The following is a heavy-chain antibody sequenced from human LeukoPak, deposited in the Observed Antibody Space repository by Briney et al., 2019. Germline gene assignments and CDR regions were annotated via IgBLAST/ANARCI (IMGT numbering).Heavy chain of an antibody. CDR1: GYTFTSYD. V-gene: IGHV1-8*01. J-gene: IGHJ6*03. D-gene: IGHD3-10*01. CDR3: ARRYGSGSYGHVYYMDV. Sequence: ASVKVSCKASGYTFTSYDINWVRQATGQGLEWMGWMNPNSGNTGYARKFQGRVTMTRNTSISTAYMELSSLRSEDTAVYYCARRYGSGSYGHVYYMDVWGKGTTVTVSS. CDR2: MNPNSGNT.